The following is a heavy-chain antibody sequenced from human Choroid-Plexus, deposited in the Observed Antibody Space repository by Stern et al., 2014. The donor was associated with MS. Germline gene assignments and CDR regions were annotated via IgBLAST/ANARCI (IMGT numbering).Heavy chain of an antibody. CDR3: ARGNYDFWSGGSDNYFDP. J-gene: IGHJ5*02. D-gene: IGHD3-3*01. CDR2: MNPNSGGT. CDR1: GYTFTGYY. Sequence: VQLVQSGAEVKNPGASVKVSCKASGYTFTGYYIHWVRQAPGKGLEWMGWMNPNSGGTDYAQEFKGRVTMTGDTSISTASMQLSSLTSDDTAVYYCARGNYDFWSGGSDNYFDPWGQGTLVTVSS. V-gene: IGHV1-2*02.